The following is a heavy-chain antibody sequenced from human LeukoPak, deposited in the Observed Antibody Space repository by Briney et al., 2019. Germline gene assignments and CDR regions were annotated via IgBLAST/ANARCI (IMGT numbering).Heavy chain of an antibody. CDR2: IRYDGSNK. Sequence: GGSLRLSCAASGFTFSSYGMHWVRQAPGKGLEWVAFIRYDGSNKYYADSVKGRFTISRDNAKNTLYLQMNSLRAEDTAVYYCAKVQHYGDYVGSVGYCGQGTLVTVSS. J-gene: IGHJ4*02. CDR1: GFTFSSYG. D-gene: IGHD4-17*01. V-gene: IGHV3-30*02. CDR3: AKVQHYGDYVGSVGY.